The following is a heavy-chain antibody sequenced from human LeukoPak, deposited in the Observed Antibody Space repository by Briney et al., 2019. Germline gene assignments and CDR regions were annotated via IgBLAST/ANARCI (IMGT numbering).Heavy chain of an antibody. Sequence: ASVEVSCKASGYTFTGYYMHWVRQAPGQGLEWMGWINPNSGGTNYAQKFQGRVTMTRDTSISTAYMELSRLRSDDTAVYYCARSGRYFDWSPPPYGMDVWGQGTTVTVSS. D-gene: IGHD3-9*01. CDR3: ARSGRYFDWSPPPYGMDV. CDR2: INPNSGGT. V-gene: IGHV1-2*02. J-gene: IGHJ6*02. CDR1: GYTFTGYY.